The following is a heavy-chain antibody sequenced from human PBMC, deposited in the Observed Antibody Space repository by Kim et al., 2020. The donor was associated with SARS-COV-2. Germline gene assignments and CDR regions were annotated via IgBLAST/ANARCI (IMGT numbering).Heavy chain of an antibody. CDR2: T. CDR3: ARLGGAYFADY. J-gene: IGHJ4*02. V-gene: IGHV5-10-1*01. Sequence: TNYSPSFQGHVTISADKSISTAYLQWSSLKASDTAMYYCARLGGAYFADYWGQGTLVTVSS. D-gene: IGHD1-26*01.